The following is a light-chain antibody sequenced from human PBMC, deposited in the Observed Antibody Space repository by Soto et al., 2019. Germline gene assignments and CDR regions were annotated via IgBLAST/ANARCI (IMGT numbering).Light chain of an antibody. CDR2: TTS. CDR1: QNINNF. V-gene: IGKV1-5*03. Sequence: DIQLTQSPSTLSASVGDRVTITCRASQNINNFLAWYQQKPGKAPKLLIYTTSTLEHGVPSIFSGRGSGTDFTLTISSLQPDDLATYCCQQYYSDWTFGQGTKVEI. CDR3: QQYYSDWT. J-gene: IGKJ1*01.